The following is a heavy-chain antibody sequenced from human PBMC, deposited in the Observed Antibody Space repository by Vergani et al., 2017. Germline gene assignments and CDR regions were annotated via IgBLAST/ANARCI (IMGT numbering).Heavy chain of an antibody. CDR2: INHSGST. Sequence: QVQLEESGPGLLKPSETLSLTCAVYGGSFSGYYWSWIRQPPGKGLEWIGEINHSGSTNYNPSLKSRVTISVDTSKNQFSLKLSSVTAADTAVYYCARGAAPPSGSYGGYYFDYWGQGTLVTVSS. V-gene: IGHV4-34*01. CDR1: GGSFSGYY. D-gene: IGHD1-26*01. J-gene: IGHJ4*02. CDR3: ARGAAPPSGSYGGYYFDY.